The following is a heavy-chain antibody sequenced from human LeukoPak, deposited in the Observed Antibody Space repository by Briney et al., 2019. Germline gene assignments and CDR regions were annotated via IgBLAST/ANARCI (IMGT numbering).Heavy chain of an antibody. D-gene: IGHD2-2*03. CDR3: ARVGYCSSTSCYGEDAFDI. CDR2: IHPSGML. Sequence: SETLSLTCTVSGASFNSDDQYWNWIRQSPGKGLEWIGSIHPSGMLYNNPSLESRVTMSRDTSKNQFSLKLSSVTAADTAVYYCARVGYCSSTSCYGEDAFDIWGQGTMVTVSS. CDR1: GASFNSDDQY. V-gene: IGHV4-30-4*08. J-gene: IGHJ3*02.